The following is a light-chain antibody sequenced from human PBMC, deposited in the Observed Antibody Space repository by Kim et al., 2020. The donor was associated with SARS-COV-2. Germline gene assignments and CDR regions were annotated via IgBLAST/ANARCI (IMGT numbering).Light chain of an antibody. CDR1: SSDVGGYDY. Sequence: QSALTQPAFVSGSPGQSITISCTGTSSDVGGYDYVSWYQQHPGKGPKLIIYDVSNRPSGVSDRFSGSKSGNTASLSISGLQADDDADYYCTSYAGGSTYVFGTGTKVTVL. CDR2: DVS. J-gene: IGLJ1*01. CDR3: TSYAGGSTYV. V-gene: IGLV2-14*03.